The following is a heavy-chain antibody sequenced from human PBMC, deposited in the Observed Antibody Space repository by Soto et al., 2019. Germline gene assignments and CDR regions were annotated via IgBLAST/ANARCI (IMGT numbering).Heavy chain of an antibody. CDR3: ATDPIIDDSSVTDY. V-gene: IGHV1-24*01. J-gene: IGHJ4*02. CDR2: FDPEDGET. D-gene: IGHD3-22*01. CDR1: GYTLTELS. Sequence: ASVKVSCKVSGYTLTELSMHWVRQAPGKGLEWMGGFDPEDGETIYAQKFQGRVTMTEDTSTDTAYMELSSLRSEDTAVYYCATDPIIDDSSVTDYWGQGTLVTVSS.